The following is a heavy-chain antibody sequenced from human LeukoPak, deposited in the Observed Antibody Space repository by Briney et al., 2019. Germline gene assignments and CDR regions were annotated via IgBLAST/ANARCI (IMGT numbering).Heavy chain of an antibody. Sequence: SETLSLTCTVSGASISSFYWSWIRQPPGKGLEWIGSIYYSGSTYYNPSLKSRVTISVDTSKNQFSLKLSSVTAADTAVYYCVRARLVLLWFGDAPHPRYFDYWGQGTLVTVSS. CDR3: VRARLVLLWFGDAPHPRYFDY. V-gene: IGHV4-59*12. J-gene: IGHJ4*02. CDR2: IYYSGST. D-gene: IGHD3-10*01. CDR1: GASISSFY.